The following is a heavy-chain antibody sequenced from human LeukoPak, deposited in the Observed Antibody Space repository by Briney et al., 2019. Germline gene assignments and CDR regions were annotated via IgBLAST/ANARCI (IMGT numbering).Heavy chain of an antibody. CDR1: GLTFSSYA. D-gene: IGHD5-12*01. CDR2: ISGSGGST. CDR3: AKGFVDIVTTMGSRYYYGMDV. V-gene: IGHV3-23*01. J-gene: IGHJ6*02. Sequence: PGGSLRLSCAASGLTFSSYAMSWVRQAPGKGLEWVSAISGSGGSTYYADSVKGRFTISRDNSKNTLYLQMNSLRAEDTAVYYCAKGFVDIVTTMGSRYYYGMDVWGQGTTVTVS.